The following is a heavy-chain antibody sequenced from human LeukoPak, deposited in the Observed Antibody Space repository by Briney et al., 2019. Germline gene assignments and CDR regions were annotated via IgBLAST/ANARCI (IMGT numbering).Heavy chain of an antibody. CDR3: AKDAQRGFDYSNSLES. CDR2: IWHDGSDK. Sequence: GGSLRLSCVTSGFTFSHYAMHWVRQAPGKGLEWVAVIWHDGSDKYYGDSVKGRFTISRDNAKKTVYLQMNSLRVEETAVYYCAKDAQRGFDYSNSLESWGQGALVTVSS. J-gene: IGHJ4*02. CDR1: GFTFSHYA. V-gene: IGHV3-33*06. D-gene: IGHD4-11*01.